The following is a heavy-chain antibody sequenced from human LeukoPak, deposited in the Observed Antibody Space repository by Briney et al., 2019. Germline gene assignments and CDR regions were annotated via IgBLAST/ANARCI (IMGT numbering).Heavy chain of an antibody. D-gene: IGHD5-24*01. Sequence: SETLSLTCTVSGGSLSSGGYYWSWIRQHPGKGLEWIGYMSYSGTTDYNPSLRSRISISLDTSKNQFSLKLSSVTAADTAVYYCARGVEMAAIDYWGQGTLVTVSS. J-gene: IGHJ4*02. CDR2: MSYSGTT. CDR1: GGSLSSGGYY. CDR3: ARGVEMAAIDY. V-gene: IGHV4-31*03.